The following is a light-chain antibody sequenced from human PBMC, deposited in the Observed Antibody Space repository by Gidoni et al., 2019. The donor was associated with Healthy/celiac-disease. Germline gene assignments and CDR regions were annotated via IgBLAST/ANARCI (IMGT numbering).Light chain of an antibody. V-gene: IGKV1-39*01. CDR1: QSISSY. CDR2: AAS. CDR3: QQSYSTRMYT. J-gene: IGKJ2*01. Sequence: DIQMTPSPSSLSASVGDRVTITCRASQSISSYLNWYQQKPGKAPKLLIYAASSLQSGVPSRFSGSGSGTDFTLTISSLQPEDFATYYCQQSYSTRMYTFGQGTKLEIK.